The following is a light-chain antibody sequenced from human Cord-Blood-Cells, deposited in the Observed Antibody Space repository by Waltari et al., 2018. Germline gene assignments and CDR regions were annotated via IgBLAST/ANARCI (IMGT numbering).Light chain of an antibody. CDR1: SSDVGCYNY. CDR2: EVS. J-gene: IGLJ2*01. V-gene: IGLV2-8*01. CDR3: SSYAGSNNVV. Sequence: QSALTQPPSASGSPGQSVTIACPGTSSDVGCYNYVPWYQQHPGKAPNLMIYEVSKRPSGVPDRFSGSKSGNTASLTVSGLQAEDEADYYCSSYAGSNNVVFGGGTKLTVL.